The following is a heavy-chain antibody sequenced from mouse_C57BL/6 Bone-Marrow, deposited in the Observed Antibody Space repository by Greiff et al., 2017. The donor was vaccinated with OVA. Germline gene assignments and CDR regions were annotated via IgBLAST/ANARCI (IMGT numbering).Heavy chain of an antibody. V-gene: IGHV1-9*01. CDR2: IFPRSGST. J-gene: IGHJ2*01. CDR1: GYTFTGYW. Sequence: VQLQQSGAELMKPGASVKLSCKATGYTFTGYWIEWVPQRPGHGLEWIGEIFPRSGSTTYNEKVKGKATFTAATSYNTTYMPLSSLTTEDSSIYYCARCPLFYPYYVDNWGQGTTPSVS. D-gene: IGHD2-1*01. CDR3: ARCPLFYPYYVDN.